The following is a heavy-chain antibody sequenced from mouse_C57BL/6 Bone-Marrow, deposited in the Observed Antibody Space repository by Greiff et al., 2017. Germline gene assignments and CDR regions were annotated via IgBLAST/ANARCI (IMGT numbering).Heavy chain of an antibody. CDR1: GYTFPSYW. D-gene: IGHD1-1*01. CDR3: ARTTTVVAPPWFAY. V-gene: IGHV1-64*01. Sequence: QVQLQQPGAELVKPGASVKLSCKASGYTFPSYWMHWVKQRPGQGLEWIGMIHPNSGSTNYNEKFKSKATLTVDKSSSTAYMQLSSLTSEDSAVYYCARTTTVVAPPWFAYWGQGTLVTVSA. CDR2: IHPNSGST. J-gene: IGHJ3*01.